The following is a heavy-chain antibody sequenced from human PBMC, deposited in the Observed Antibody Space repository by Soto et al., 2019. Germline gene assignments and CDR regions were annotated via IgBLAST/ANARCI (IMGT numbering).Heavy chain of an antibody. J-gene: IGHJ6*02. D-gene: IGHD3-9*01. CDR1: GGSMSSGDYY. V-gene: IGHV4-30-4*01. CDR2: IYYSGST. Sequence: SETLSLTCAVSGGSMSSGDYYWSWIRQPPGKGLEWIGYIYYSGSTYYNPSLKSRVTISVDTSKNQFSLKLSSVTAADTAVYYCARDHYVYDILTGYGYYYGMDVWGQGTTVTSP. CDR3: ARDHYVYDILTGYGYYYGMDV.